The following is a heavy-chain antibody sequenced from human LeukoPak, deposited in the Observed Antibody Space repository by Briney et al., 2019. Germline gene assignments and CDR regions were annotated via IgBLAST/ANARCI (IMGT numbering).Heavy chain of an antibody. J-gene: IGHJ6*02. V-gene: IGHV4-59*08. CDR3: ARQGGSGSYYTHYYYYYGMDV. Sequence: SETLSLTCTVSGDSIRSDYWSWIRQPPGKGLEWIGYIYYSGSTNYNPSLKSRVTISVDTSKNQFSLKLSSVTAADTAVYYCARQGGSGSYYTHYYYYYGMDVWGQGTTVTVPS. D-gene: IGHD3-10*01. CDR1: GDSIRSDY. CDR2: IYYSGST.